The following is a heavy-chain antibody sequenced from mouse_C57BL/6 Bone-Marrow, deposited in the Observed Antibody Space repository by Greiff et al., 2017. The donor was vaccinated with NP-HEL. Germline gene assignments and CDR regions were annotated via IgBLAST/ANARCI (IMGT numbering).Heavy chain of an antibody. Sequence: LVEPGASVQISCKASGYSFTDYNMNWVKQSNGKSLEWIGVINPNYGTTSYNQKFKGKATLTVDQSSSTAYMQLNSLTSEDSAVYYCARELGTTGFAYWGQGTLVTVSA. CDR1: GYSFTDYN. D-gene: IGHD1-1*01. CDR3: ARELGTTGFAY. J-gene: IGHJ3*01. CDR2: INPNYGTT. V-gene: IGHV1-39*01.